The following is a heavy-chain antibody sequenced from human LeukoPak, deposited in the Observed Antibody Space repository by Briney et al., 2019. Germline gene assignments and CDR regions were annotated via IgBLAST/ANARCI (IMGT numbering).Heavy chain of an antibody. CDR3: ARDGTRPAPRPGSDY. CDR2: VANVKQDGSDI. J-gene: IGHJ4*02. D-gene: IGHD2-2*01. V-gene: IGHV3-7*01. Sequence: PGGSLRLSCAASGFSFSNYWMSWVRQAPGKGLEWVANVANVKQDGSDIYYVDSVKGRFTISRDNAKNSLYLQMNSLRAEDTAVYYCARDGTRPAPRPGSDYWGQGTLVTVSS. CDR1: GFSFSNYW.